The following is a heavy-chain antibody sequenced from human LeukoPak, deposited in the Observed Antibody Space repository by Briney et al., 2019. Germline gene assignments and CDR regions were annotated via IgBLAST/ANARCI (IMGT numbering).Heavy chain of an antibody. CDR3: ARDRVGASFDY. V-gene: IGHV3-48*04. CDR1: GFTFSSYS. Sequence: RGGSLRLSCAASGFTFSSYSMNWVRPAPGKGLEWISYITSSSSIIYYGDSVKGRFTVSRDNAKNSLYLQMNSLRAEDTAVYYCARDRVGASFDYWGQGTLVTVSS. D-gene: IGHD1-26*01. J-gene: IGHJ4*02. CDR2: ITSSSSII.